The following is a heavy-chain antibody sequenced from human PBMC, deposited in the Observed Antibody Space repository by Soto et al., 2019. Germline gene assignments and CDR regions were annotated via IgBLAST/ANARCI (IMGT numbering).Heavy chain of an antibody. CDR1: GYTFIGYY. Sequence: ASVKVSCKASGYTFIGYYIHWVRQAPGQGLEWMGWINPSSGGTNYAQKFQARVTMTRDTSISTAYMEVSRLTSDDTAVYYCGRDPGYSYSWSTDYWGQGTLVTVSS. V-gene: IGHV1-2*02. J-gene: IGHJ4*02. CDR2: INPSSGGT. D-gene: IGHD6-13*01. CDR3: GRDPGYSYSWSTDY.